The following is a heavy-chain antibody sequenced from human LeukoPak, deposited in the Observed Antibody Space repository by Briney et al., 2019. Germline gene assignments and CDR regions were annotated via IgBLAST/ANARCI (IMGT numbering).Heavy chain of an antibody. J-gene: IGHJ3*02. CDR1: GFSFSSYE. CDR3: ASRSLPYAFDI. V-gene: IGHV3-48*01. Sequence: GGSLRLSCAASGFSFSSYEMNWVRQAPGKGLEWVSYISSSSSTIYYADSVKGRFTISRDNAKNSLYLQMNSLRAEDTAVYYCASRSLPYAFDIWGQGTMVTVSS. CDR2: ISSSSSTI.